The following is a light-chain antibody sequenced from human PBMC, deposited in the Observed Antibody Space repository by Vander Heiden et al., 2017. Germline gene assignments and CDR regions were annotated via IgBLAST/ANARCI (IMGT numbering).Light chain of an antibody. Sequence: QSALTQPVSVPGSPAQSITISCTGTSSDVGAYNDVSWYQQHPGKAPKLMIFDVSNRPSGVSNRFSGSKSGNTASLTISGLQAEDEADYFCNSYTSSTTLYVFGTGTKVTVL. CDR2: DVS. CDR1: SSDVGAYND. J-gene: IGLJ1*01. CDR3: NSYTSSTTLYV. V-gene: IGLV2-14*03.